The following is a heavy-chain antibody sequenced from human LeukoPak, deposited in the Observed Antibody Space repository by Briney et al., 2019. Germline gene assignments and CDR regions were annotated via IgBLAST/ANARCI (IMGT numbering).Heavy chain of an antibody. CDR1: GGSISRGSYY. CDR2: IYTSGNT. Sequence: SETLSLTCTVSGGSISRGSYYWSWIRQPAGKGLEWIGRIYTSGNTNYNPSLKSRVSISVDTSKNQFSLKLSSVTAADTAVYYCARRKRVAARPDVDYWGQGTLVTVSS. V-gene: IGHV4-61*02. J-gene: IGHJ4*02. D-gene: IGHD6-6*01. CDR3: ARRKRVAARPDVDY.